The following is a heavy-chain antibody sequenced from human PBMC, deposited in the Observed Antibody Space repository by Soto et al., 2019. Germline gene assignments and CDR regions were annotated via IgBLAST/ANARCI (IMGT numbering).Heavy chain of an antibody. Sequence: GSLRLSCVASGFTFSDYWIHWVRQAPGKGLVWVSRIKFDGSFTSHADSVKGRFTISRDNARNTVHLQMDSLRAEDTGVYYCARGLRNYYGVDVWGQGTTVTVSS. CDR2: IKFDGSFT. J-gene: IGHJ6*02. CDR3: ARGLRNYYGVDV. V-gene: IGHV3-74*01. CDR1: GFTFSDYW. D-gene: IGHD4-17*01.